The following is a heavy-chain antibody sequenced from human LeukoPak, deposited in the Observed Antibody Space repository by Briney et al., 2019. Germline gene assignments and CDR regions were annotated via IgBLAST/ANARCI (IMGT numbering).Heavy chain of an antibody. CDR3: ARVTHEQQLAWDAFDI. V-gene: IGHV4-59*01. CDR1: GGSISSYC. Sequence: PSETLSLTCTVSGGSISSYCWSWLRQPPGKGLEWIGYIYYSGSTNYNPSLKSRVTISVDTSKNQFSLKLSSVTAADTAVYYCARVTHEQQLAWDAFDIWGQGTMVTVSS. D-gene: IGHD6-13*01. J-gene: IGHJ3*02. CDR2: IYYSGST.